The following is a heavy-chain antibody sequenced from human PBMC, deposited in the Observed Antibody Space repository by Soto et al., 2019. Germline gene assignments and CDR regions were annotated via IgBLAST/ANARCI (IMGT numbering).Heavy chain of an antibody. CDR1: GFTFSSYE. D-gene: IGHD2-2*02. J-gene: IGHJ4*02. CDR2: ISSSGSTI. CDR3: ARGRLGVVVPAAIAY. Sequence: PGGSLRLPCAASGFTFSSYEMNWVRQAPGKGLEWVSYISSSGSTIYYADSVKGRFTISRDNAKNSLYLQMNSLRAEDTAVYHCARGRLGVVVPAAIAYWGQGTLVTVSS. V-gene: IGHV3-48*03.